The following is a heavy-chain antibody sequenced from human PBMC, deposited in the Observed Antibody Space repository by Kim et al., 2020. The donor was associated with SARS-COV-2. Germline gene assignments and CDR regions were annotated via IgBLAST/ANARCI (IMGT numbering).Heavy chain of an antibody. V-gene: IGHV4-34*01. CDR2: INHSGST. J-gene: IGHJ6*02. CDR3: ARVNLKRPIFGVVIHYYYYGMDV. CDR1: GGSFSGYY. D-gene: IGHD3-3*01. Sequence: SETLSLTCAVYGGSFSGYYWSWIRQPPGKGLEWIGEINHSGSTNYNPSLKSRVTISADTSKNQFSLKLSSVTAADTAVYYCARVNLKRPIFGVVIHYYYYGMDVWGQGTTVTVSS.